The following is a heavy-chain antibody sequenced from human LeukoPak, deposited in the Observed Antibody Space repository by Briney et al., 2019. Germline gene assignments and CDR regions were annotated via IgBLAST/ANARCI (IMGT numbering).Heavy chain of an antibody. CDR1: GGSINDNY. CDR2: IYTSGST. V-gene: IGHV4-4*07. J-gene: IGHJ6*03. CDR3: ARVMGNYDFWSGLPYMDV. Sequence: SETLSLTCTVSGGSINDNYWSWIRQPPGKGLEWIGRIYTSGSTNYNSSLKSRVTMSVDTSKNQFSLKLSSVTAADTAVYYCARVMGNYDFWSGLPYMDVWGKGTTVTVSS. D-gene: IGHD3-3*01.